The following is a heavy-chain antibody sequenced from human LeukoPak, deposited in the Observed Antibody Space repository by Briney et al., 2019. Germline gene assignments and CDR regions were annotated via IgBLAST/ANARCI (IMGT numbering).Heavy chain of an antibody. D-gene: IGHD5-18*01. V-gene: IGHV1-8*01. Sequence: ASVKVSCRASVYTFTTYDINWARQATGQGLEWMGWMNPNSGNTGYAQKFQGRVTMTRNASISTAFMELSGLRSEDTAVYFCARRNTAMVAGLDYWGQGSLVTVSS. J-gene: IGHJ4*02. CDR1: VYTFTTYD. CDR3: ARRNTAMVAGLDY. CDR2: MNPNSGNT.